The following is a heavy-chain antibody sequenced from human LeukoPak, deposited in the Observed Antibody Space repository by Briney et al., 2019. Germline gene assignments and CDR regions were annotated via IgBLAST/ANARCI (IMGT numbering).Heavy chain of an antibody. CDR3: GRGGAVASY. V-gene: IGHV3-7*01. Sequence: GGSLRLSCEASGFTLSTYWMSWFRQAPGKGLEWVANIKQDGSEKYYVDSVKGRFTISRDNAQNSVYLQMNSLRVEDTAVYYRGRGGAVASYWGQGALVTVSS. CDR2: IKQDGSEK. J-gene: IGHJ4*02. CDR1: GFTLSTYW. D-gene: IGHD6-19*01.